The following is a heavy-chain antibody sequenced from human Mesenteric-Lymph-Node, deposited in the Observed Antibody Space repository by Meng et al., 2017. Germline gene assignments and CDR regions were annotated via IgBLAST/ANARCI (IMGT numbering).Heavy chain of an antibody. V-gene: IGHV3-33*01. CDR2: IWSDGNTK. D-gene: IGHD5-18*01. J-gene: IGHJ4*02. CDR3: TGNSHIYGFDY. Sequence: QVHLVESGGGVVQPGMSLRFSFAASGFTFSSLGMHWVRRAPGKGLGWVAVIWSDGNTKYYADSVKDRFTISRDNSKSTLYLQMNSLRAEDTAVHYCTGNSHIYGFDYWGPGTLVTVSS. CDR1: GFTFSSLG.